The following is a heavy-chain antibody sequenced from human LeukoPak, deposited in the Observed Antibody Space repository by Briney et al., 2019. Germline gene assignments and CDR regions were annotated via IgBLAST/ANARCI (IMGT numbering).Heavy chain of an antibody. CDR2: INHSGST. J-gene: IGHJ6*02. Sequence: GSLRLSCAASRFTFSNYWMSWVRQPPGKGLEWIGEINHSGSTNYNPSLKSRVTISVDTSKKQFSLKLSSVTAADTAVYYCARGIMGATREGYYGMDVWGQGTTVTVSS. CDR3: ARGIMGATREGYYGMDV. V-gene: IGHV4-34*01. D-gene: IGHD1-26*01. CDR1: RFTFSNYW.